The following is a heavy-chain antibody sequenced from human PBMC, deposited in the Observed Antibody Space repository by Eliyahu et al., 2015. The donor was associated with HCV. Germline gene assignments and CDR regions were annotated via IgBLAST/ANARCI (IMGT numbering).Heavy chain of an antibody. D-gene: IGHD6-13*01. V-gene: IGHV3-21*01. CDR2: ISSSSSYI. J-gene: IGHJ4*02. Sequence: EVQLVESGGGLVKPGGXLXLSXAASGFXFSSYSMNWVRQAPGKGLEWVSSISSSSSYIYYADSVKGRFTISRDNAKNSLYLQMNSLRAEDTAVYYCASIAAAGTDLDYWGQGTLVTVSS. CDR1: GFXFSSYS. CDR3: ASIAAAGTDLDY.